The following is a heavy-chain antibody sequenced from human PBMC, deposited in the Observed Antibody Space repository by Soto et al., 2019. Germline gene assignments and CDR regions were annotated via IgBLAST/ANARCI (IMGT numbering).Heavy chain of an antibody. CDR3: ARDYGYYYDSSGYPVQH. CDR1: GFTFSSYA. J-gene: IGHJ1*01. Sequence: PGGSLRLSCAASGFTFSSYATHWVRQAPGKGLEWVAVISYDGSNKYYADSVKGRFTISRDNSKNTLYLQMNSLRAEDTAVYYCARDYGYYYDSSGYPVQHWGQGTLVTVSS. CDR2: ISYDGSNK. D-gene: IGHD3-22*01. V-gene: IGHV3-30-3*01.